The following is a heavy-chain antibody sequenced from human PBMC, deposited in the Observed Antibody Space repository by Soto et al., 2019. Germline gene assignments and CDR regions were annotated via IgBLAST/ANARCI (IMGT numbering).Heavy chain of an antibody. Sequence: EVQLLESGGGLVQPGGSLRLSCAASGVTFSSYVMTWVRQAPGKGLEWVSTISGSGGRIYYADSVKGRLTISRDNPKNTLYLQMNRLRGEDTAVYYRAKGVTTATPSLPTVIDYWGQGTLVTVSS. V-gene: IGHV3-23*01. CDR2: ISGSGGRI. J-gene: IGHJ4*02. CDR3: AKGVTTATPSLPTVIDY. D-gene: IGHD4-17*01. CDR1: GVTFSSYV.